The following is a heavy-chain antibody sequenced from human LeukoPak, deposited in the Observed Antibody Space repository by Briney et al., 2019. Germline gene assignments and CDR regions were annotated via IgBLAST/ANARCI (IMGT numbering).Heavy chain of an antibody. V-gene: IGHV3-20*01. Sequence: PGGSLRLSCAASGFTFDDYGMSWVRQAPGKGLERVSDINWNGDSTGYADSVKGRFTISRDNSKNTLYLQMNSLRAGDPAVYHCAKDRDYYDSSGYHTDAFDIWGQGTMVTVSS. CDR3: AKDRDYYDSSGYHTDAFDI. J-gene: IGHJ3*02. CDR1: GFTFDDYG. D-gene: IGHD3-22*01. CDR2: INWNGDST.